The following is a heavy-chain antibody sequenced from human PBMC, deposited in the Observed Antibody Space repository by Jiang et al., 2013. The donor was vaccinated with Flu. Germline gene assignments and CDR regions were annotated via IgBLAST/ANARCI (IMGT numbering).Heavy chain of an antibody. J-gene: IGHJ4*01. D-gene: IGHD6-19*01. Sequence: GAEVKKPGSSMKVSCEASGGSFSSYPLSWVRQAPGQGLEWMGEIIPRFGTPHYAQAVKGRATITADESTRTVYLELRGLKFEDTAVYYCARGSGNSGWYAGDKTDY. V-gene: IGHV1-69*01. CDR1: GGSFSSYP. CDR2: IIPRFGTP. CDR3: ARGSGNSGWYAGDKTDY.